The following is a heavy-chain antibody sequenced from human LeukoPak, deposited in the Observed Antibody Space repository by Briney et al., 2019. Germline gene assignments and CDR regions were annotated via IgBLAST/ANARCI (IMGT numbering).Heavy chain of an antibody. J-gene: IGHJ4*02. CDR2: ISSGGSTI. D-gene: IGHD6-13*01. CDR1: GFTLSDHY. Sequence: GGSLRLSCAASGFTLSDHYMSWIRQAPGKGLEWLSYISSGGSTIFYADSVKGRFTISRDKAKNSLYLRMNSLRAEDTAVYYCARDASSSWVTPDYWGQGTLVTASS. V-gene: IGHV3-11*01. CDR3: ARDASSSWVTPDY.